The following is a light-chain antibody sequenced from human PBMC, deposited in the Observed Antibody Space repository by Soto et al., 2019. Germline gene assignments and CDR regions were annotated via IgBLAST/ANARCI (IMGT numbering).Light chain of an antibody. J-gene: IGKJ1*01. V-gene: IGKV1-5*03. CDR1: QSIGSW. CDR2: KAS. CDR3: QQYNSYSLT. Sequence: DLQMTQSPSTLSASVGDRVTITCRASQSIGSWLAWYQQKPGKAPKLLIYKASNLESGVPSRFSDSGTRKEFPHPISSLQPDDFATYYCQQYNSYSLTFRQGPKVDIK.